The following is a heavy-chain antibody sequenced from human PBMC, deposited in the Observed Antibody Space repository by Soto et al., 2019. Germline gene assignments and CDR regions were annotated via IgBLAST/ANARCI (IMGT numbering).Heavy chain of an antibody. CDR3: ARDSGSGSYYKGPYFYGMDV. D-gene: IGHD3-10*01. CDR2: IYYSGST. V-gene: IGHV4-59*01. Sequence: SETLSLTCTVSGGSISSYYWSWLRQPPGKGLVWIGYIYYSGSTNYNPSLKSRVTISVDTSKNQFSLKLSSVTAADTAVYYCARDSGSGSYYKGPYFYGMDVWGQGTTVTVSS. CDR1: GGSISSYY. J-gene: IGHJ6*02.